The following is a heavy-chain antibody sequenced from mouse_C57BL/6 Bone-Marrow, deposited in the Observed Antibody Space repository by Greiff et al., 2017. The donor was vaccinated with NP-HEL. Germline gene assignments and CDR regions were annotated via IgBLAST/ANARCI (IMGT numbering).Heavy chain of an antibody. D-gene: IGHD2-1*01. CDR1: GFTFSDYY. CDR2: INYDGSST. J-gene: IGHJ3*01. Sequence: EVKLMESEGGLVQPGSSMKLSCTASGFTFSDYYMAWVRQVPEKGLEWVANINYDGSSTYYLDSLKSRFIISRDNAKNILYLQMSSLKSEDTATYYCARAIYGNYGVAYWGQGTLVTVSA. V-gene: IGHV5-16*01. CDR3: ARAIYGNYGVAY.